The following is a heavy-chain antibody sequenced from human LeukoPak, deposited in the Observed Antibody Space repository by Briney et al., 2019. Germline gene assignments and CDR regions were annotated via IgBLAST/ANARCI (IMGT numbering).Heavy chain of an antibody. J-gene: IGHJ3*02. D-gene: IGHD4/OR15-4a*01. Sequence: GASLQISFECSGSIFTSYWIGWVRRLGGKGLEWRGIIYPGDSDTIYSPSFQGQVTISADKSISTAYLQWSSPKASDTAMYYCARRGASSSDAFDIWGQGTMVTVSS. CDR1: GSIFTSYW. CDR2: IYPGDSDT. CDR3: ARRGASSSDAFDI. V-gene: IGHV5-51*01.